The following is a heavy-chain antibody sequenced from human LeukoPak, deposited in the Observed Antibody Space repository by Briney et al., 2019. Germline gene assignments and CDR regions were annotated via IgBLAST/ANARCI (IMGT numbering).Heavy chain of an antibody. V-gene: IGHV1-18*01. D-gene: IGHD3/OR15-3a*01. J-gene: IGHJ6*03. Sequence: GASVKVSCKASGYIFTQYGISWVRQAPGQGLEWMASISTYNGNTNYAQNFQGRVTVTTDKSTSTAYMELRSLRSDDTAVYYCARRTGYNYYYMEVWGQGTTVTVSS. CDR3: ARRTGYNYYYMEV. CDR2: ISTYNGNT. CDR1: GYIFTQYG.